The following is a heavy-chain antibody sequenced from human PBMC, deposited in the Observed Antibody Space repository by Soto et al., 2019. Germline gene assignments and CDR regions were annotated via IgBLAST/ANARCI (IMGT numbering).Heavy chain of an antibody. CDR2: ISSSSSTI. J-gene: IGHJ6*03. Sequence: EVQLVESGGGLVQPGGSLRLSCAASGFTFSSYSMNWVRQAPGKGREWVSYISSSSSTIYYADSVKGRFTIPRDNAKNSLYLQMNSLRAEDTAVYYCARSTGYYYYYMDVWGKGTTVTVSS. V-gene: IGHV3-48*01. D-gene: IGHD4-17*01. CDR1: GFTFSSYS. CDR3: ARSTGYYYYYMDV.